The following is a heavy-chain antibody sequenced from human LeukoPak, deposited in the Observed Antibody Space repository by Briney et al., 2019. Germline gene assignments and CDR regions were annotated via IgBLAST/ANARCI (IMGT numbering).Heavy chain of an antibody. CDR2: TAPSDSYT. CDR1: GYSFPSYW. D-gene: IGHD5-24*01. V-gene: IGHV5-10-1*01. CDR3: ARRRDGYKQFDY. J-gene: IGHJ4*02. Sequence: GESLKISCKVSGYSFPSYWITWVRQVPGKGLEWMGRTAPSDSYTNYNPSFEGHVTMSVEKSITTVYLQWSSLKASDTAMYYCARRRDGYKQFDYWGQGTLVTVSS.